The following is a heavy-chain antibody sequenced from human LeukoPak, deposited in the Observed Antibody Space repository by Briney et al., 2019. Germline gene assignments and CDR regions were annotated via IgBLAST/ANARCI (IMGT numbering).Heavy chain of an antibody. CDR3: ARGIYGDYGFGS. CDR2: IYGSESP. V-gene: IGHV4-4*07. CDR1: GDSISSYY. Sequence: SETLSLTCSVSGDSISSYYWSWIRQPAGKALEWIGRIYGSESPNYNPSLKNRVSMSIDTSKNEFSLKLNSVTAADTAVYLCARGIYGDYGFGSWGQGTLVTVSS. D-gene: IGHD4-17*01. J-gene: IGHJ4*02.